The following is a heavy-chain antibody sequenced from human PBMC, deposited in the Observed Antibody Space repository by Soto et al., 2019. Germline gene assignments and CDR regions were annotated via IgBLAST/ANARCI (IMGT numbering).Heavy chain of an antibody. CDR3: ARLFPRRLLTVYYYGMDV. CDR2: IYYSGST. D-gene: IGHD2-15*01. CDR1: GGSISSYY. Sequence: SETLSLTCTVSGGSISSYYWSWIRQPPGKGLEWIGYIYYSGSTNYNPSLKSRVTISVDTSKNQFSLKLSSVTAADTAVYYCARLFPRRLLTVYYYGMDVWGQGTTVTVSS. V-gene: IGHV4-59*01. J-gene: IGHJ6*02.